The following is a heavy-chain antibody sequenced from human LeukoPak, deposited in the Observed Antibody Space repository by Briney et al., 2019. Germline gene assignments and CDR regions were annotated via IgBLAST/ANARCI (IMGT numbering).Heavy chain of an antibody. J-gene: IGHJ5*02. D-gene: IGHD3-22*01. CDR3: ARDLTYYYDSSGRANWFDP. CDR2: IYYSGST. V-gene: IGHV4-59*01. Sequence: SETLSLTCTVSGGSISSYYWSWIRQPPGKGLEWIGYIYYSGSTNYNPSLKSRVTISVDTSKSQFSLKLSSVTAADTAVYYCARDLTYYYDSSGRANWFDPWGQGTLVTVSS. CDR1: GGSISSYY.